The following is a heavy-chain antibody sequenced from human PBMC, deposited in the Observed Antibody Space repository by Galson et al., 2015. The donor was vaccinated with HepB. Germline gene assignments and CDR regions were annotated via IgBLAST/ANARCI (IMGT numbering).Heavy chain of an antibody. V-gene: IGHV3-74*03. Sequence: SLRLSCAFSGFTSNSFWIHWVRQVPGRGLVWVSGFDNQKTRTTYADSVKGRFTISRDDAKNTVSLQMRSLRAEDTAVYFCAALGGTYYMDVWGQGTTVTVSS. J-gene: IGHJ6*02. CDR1: GFTSNSFW. CDR3: AALGGTYYMDV. CDR2: FDNQKTRT. D-gene: IGHD1-26*01.